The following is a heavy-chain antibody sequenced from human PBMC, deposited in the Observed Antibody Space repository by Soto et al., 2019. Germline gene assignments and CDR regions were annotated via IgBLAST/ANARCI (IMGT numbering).Heavy chain of an antibody. V-gene: IGHV4-59*01. CDR2: IYYSGVT. Sequence: QGQLQESGPGRVKPSETLSLTCTVSGDSISTYNWGWIRQPPGKGLEWIGCIYYSGVTNYNPSLKSRVTISVDTPKNQLSLKLNSVTAADTAVYYCARVAADIASWLDPWGQGTLVTVSS. CDR3: ARVAADIASWLDP. D-gene: IGHD5-12*01. J-gene: IGHJ5*02. CDR1: GDSISTYN.